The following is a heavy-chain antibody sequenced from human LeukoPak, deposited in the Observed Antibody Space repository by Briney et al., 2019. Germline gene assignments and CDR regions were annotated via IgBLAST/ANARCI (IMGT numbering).Heavy chain of an antibody. Sequence: SETLSLTCAVYGGSFSGYYWSWIRQPPGKGLEWIGEINHSGSTYYNPSLKSRVTISVDTSKNQFSLKLSSVTAADTAVYYCARVQAVSYNWFDPWGQGTLVTVSS. CDR3: ARVQAVSYNWFDP. D-gene: IGHD6-19*01. CDR2: INHSGST. J-gene: IGHJ5*02. CDR1: GGSFSGYY. V-gene: IGHV4-34*01.